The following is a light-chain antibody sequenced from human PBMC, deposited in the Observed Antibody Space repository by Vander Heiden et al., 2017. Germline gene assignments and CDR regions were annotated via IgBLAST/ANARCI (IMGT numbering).Light chain of an antibody. CDR1: SSDVGGYNN. V-gene: IGLV2-14*01. Sequence: QSALTHPAPVSGSPGHPHTIPCSGTSSDVGGYNNVSWYQQNPGKAPKLMIYEVSNRPSGVSNRFSGSKSGNTASLTISRLEAEDEADYYCSSYTSSSTLYVVFGGGTKLTVL. CDR2: EVS. CDR3: SSYTSSSTLYVV. J-gene: IGLJ2*01.